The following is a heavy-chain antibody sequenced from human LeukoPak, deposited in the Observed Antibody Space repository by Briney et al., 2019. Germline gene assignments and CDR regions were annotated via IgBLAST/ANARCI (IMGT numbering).Heavy chain of an antibody. Sequence: GGSLRLSCAASGFTFSSYWMSWVRQAPGKGLEWVSSISSSISYIYYADSVKGRFTISRDNAKNSLYLQMNSLRAEDTAVYYCARSGGSFYDYWGQGTLVTVSS. J-gene: IGHJ4*02. V-gene: IGHV3-21*01. D-gene: IGHD2-15*01. CDR2: ISSSISYI. CDR1: GFTFSSYW. CDR3: ARSGGSFYDY.